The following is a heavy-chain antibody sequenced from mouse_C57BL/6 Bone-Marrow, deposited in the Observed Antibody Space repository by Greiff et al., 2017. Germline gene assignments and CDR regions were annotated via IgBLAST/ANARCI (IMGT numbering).Heavy chain of an antibody. V-gene: IGHV1-81*01. D-gene: IGHD1-1*01. J-gene: IGHJ2*01. CDR2: IYPRSGNT. Sequence: QVQLQQSGAELARPGASVKLSCKASGYTFTSYGISWVKQRPGQGLEWIGEIYPRSGNTYYNEKFKGKATLTADKSSSTAYMELRSLTSEDSALYFCARYPHYCDSPLFDYWGQGTTLTVSS. CDR3: ARYPHYCDSPLFDY. CDR1: GYTFTSYG.